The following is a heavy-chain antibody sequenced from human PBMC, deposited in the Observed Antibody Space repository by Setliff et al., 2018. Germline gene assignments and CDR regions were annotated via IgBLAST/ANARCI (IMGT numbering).Heavy chain of an antibody. V-gene: IGHV4-61*09. CDR2: IYTSGST. CDR3: ARMSGFQYIDV. CDR1: GASLSSGTYY. Sequence: PSETLSLTCTVSGASLSSGTYYWTWIRQPAGKGLEWIGHIYTSGSTKYNPSLKSRVTISVDTSKNQFSLSLTSVTAADTAVYYCARMSGFQYIDVWGQGTLVTVSS. D-gene: IGHD3-3*01. J-gene: IGHJ4*02.